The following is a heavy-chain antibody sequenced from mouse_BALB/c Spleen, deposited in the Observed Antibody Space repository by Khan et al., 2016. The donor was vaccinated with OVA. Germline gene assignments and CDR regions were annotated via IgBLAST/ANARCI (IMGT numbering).Heavy chain of an antibody. CDR3: ARNYDYDEGLAY. J-gene: IGHJ3*01. CDR1: GFSLTSYG. V-gene: IGHV2-2*02. Sequence: VKLLESGPGLVQPSQSLSITCTVSGFSLTSYGVHWVRQSPGKGLEWLGVIWSGGSTDYNEAFISRLSISKDNSKSQVFFKMNSLQGNDTAIYYCARNYDYDEGLAYWGQGTLVTVSA. CDR2: IWSGGST. D-gene: IGHD2-4*01.